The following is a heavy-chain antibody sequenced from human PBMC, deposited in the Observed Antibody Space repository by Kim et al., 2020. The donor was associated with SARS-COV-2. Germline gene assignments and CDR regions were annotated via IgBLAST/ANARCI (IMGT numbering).Heavy chain of an antibody. V-gene: IGHV3-53*01. CDR1: GFTVSSNY. CDR2: IYSGGST. J-gene: IGHJ6*02. D-gene: IGHD3-3*01. CDR3: ARETYDFWSGYYPKEYSGVDYGMDV. Sequence: GGSLRLSCAASGFTVSSNYMSWVRQAPGKGLEWVSVIYSGGSTYYADSVKGRFTISRDNSKNTLYLQMNSLRAEDTAVYYCARETYDFWSGYYPKEYSGVDYGMDVWGQGTTVTVSS.